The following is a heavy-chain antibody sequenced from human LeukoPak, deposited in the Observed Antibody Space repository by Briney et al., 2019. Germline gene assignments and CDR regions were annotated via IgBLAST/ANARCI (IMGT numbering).Heavy chain of an antibody. J-gene: IGHJ4*02. CDR2: IYYSGST. V-gene: IGHV4-59*01. D-gene: IGHD3-3*01. CDR3: TANDLWNGYQDY. CDR1: GGSISRYY. Sequence: SETLSLTCTDSGGSISRYYWSSIRQPPGGGLGWVGYIYYSGSTNYNPSLLSRVDISLDTSTTQFSFMWRCMTAAHTAGYYSTANDLWNGYQDYWGQRTLVTVSS.